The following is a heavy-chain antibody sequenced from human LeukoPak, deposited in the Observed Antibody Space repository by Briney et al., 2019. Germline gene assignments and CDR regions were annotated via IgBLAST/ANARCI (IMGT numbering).Heavy chain of an antibody. CDR3: ARSPAGLYYFDY. CDR2: IRQDGSQK. Sequence: GGSLRLSCAASGFTFSSYWMSWVRQAPGKGLEWVATIRQDGSQKYYVDSVKGRFTISRDNAKNSLYLQMNSLRAEDTAVYYCARSPAGLYYFDYWGQGTLVTVSS. V-gene: IGHV3-7*01. J-gene: IGHJ4*02. D-gene: IGHD2-8*01. CDR1: GFTFSSYW.